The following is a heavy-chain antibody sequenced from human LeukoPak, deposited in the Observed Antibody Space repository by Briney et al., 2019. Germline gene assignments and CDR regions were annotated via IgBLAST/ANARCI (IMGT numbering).Heavy chain of an antibody. CDR3: AKVSYYYDSSGDY. V-gene: IGHV3-53*04. CDR2: IYSGGST. D-gene: IGHD3-22*01. Sequence: PGGSLRLSCAASGFTVSSNYMSWVRQAPGKGLEWVSVIYSGGSTYYADSVKGRFTISRHNSENTLYLQMNSLRAEDTAVYYCAKVSYYYDSSGDYWGQGTLVTVSS. CDR1: GFTVSSNY. J-gene: IGHJ4*02.